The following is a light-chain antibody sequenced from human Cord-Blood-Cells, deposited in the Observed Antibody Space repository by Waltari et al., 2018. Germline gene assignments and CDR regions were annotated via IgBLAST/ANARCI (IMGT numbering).Light chain of an antibody. CDR3: QQSYSTPYS. V-gene: IGKV1-39*01. J-gene: IGKJ2*03. Sequence: DIQMTQSTSSLSASVGDRVTITCRASQSISSYLNWYQQKPGKAPNLLIYAASSLQSGVPSRFSGSGSGTDFTLTISSLEPEDFAAYDCQQSYSTPYSFGQGTKLEIK. CDR1: QSISSY. CDR2: AAS.